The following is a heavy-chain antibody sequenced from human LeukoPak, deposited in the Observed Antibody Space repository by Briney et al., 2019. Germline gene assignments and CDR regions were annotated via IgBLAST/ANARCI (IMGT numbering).Heavy chain of an antibody. D-gene: IGHD6-19*01. CDR3: AREQWYRLDY. Sequence: GGSLRLSCAASGFTVSTYYTSWVRQPPGKGLEWISYIGNSDGAIDYADSVKGRFTISKDNAKNSVYLQMDNPRADDTAVYYCAREQWYRLDYWGQGSLVTVSS. CDR2: IGNSDGAI. CDR1: GFTVSTYY. V-gene: IGHV3-11*01. J-gene: IGHJ4*02.